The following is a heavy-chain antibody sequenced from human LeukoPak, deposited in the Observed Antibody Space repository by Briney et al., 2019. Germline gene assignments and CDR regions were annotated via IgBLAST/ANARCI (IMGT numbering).Heavy chain of an antibody. CDR2: ISGSAVST. D-gene: IGHD6-19*01. CDR1: RFTFSSYA. J-gene: IGHJ3*02. Sequence: GGSLRLSXAASRFTFSSYAMSWVRQAPGKGLEWVSGISGSAVSTYYADSVKGRFTISRDNSKNTLHLQLNSLRAEDTPVYYCAKDRSSGWYDAFDIWGQGTLVTVSS. V-gene: IGHV3-23*01. CDR3: AKDRSSGWYDAFDI.